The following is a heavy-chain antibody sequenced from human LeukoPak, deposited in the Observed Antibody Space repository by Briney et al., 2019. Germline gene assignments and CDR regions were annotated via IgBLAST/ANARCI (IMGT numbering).Heavy chain of an antibody. J-gene: IGHJ4*02. Sequence: GGSLRLSCAASGFTFSSYAMSWVRQAPGKGLEWVSAISGSGGSTYYADSVKGRFTISRDNSKNTLYLQMNSLRAEDTAVYYCAKDNGLFDYYGSSGYYPYWGQGTLVTVSS. CDR1: GFTFSSYA. V-gene: IGHV3-23*01. CDR2: ISGSGGST. CDR3: AKDNGLFDYYGSSGYYPY. D-gene: IGHD3-22*01.